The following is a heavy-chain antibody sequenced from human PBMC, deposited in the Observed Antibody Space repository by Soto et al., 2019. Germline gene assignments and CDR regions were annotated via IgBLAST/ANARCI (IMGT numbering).Heavy chain of an antibody. V-gene: IGHV4-59*01. J-gene: IGHJ4*02. CDR1: GGSISNYY. CDR2: IYSSGST. CDR3: SRHQPHRYFVLSLDQ. D-gene: IGHD3-9*01. Sequence: PSETLSLTCTVSGGSISNYYWNWVRPVPREGPGLNGYIYSSGSTHYHPSLPNRVNISIRTAKDPGSLEVNSWTAAETVVYFWSRHQPHRYFVLSLDQLGQVT.